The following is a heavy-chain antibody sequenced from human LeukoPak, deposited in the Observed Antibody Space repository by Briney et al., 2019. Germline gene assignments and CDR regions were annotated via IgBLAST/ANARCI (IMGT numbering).Heavy chain of an antibody. J-gene: IGHJ4*02. CDR1: GFTFSSYS. Sequence: SGGSLRLSCAASGFTFSSYSMNWVRQAPGKGLEWVANIKQDGSDKYYLTSVRGRFTISRDNAKNSLFLQMNSLRVEDTAVYYCARGGGHLDCWGQGTLVTVSS. CDR3: ARGGGHLDC. CDR2: IKQDGSDK. D-gene: IGHD4-23*01. V-gene: IGHV3-7*03.